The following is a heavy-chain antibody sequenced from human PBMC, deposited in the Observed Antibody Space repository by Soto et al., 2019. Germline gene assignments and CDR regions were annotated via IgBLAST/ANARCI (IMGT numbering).Heavy chain of an antibody. J-gene: IGHJ3*02. CDR1: GGTFSTYS. CDR2: IIPMLGIR. V-gene: IGHV1-69*02. D-gene: IGHD2-21*01. Sequence: QFQLVQSGPEVTKPGSSVKVSCTDSGGTFSTYSMFWVRQAPGQGLEWMGRIIPMLGIRNYAQRFQDRVTITADQTTATANMELSSLRSEDTALYYCTIGSWSGEVFDIWGQGTVVTVSS. CDR3: TIGSWSGEVFDI.